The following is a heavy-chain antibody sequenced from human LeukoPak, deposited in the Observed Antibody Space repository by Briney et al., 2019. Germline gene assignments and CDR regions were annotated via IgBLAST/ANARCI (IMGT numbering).Heavy chain of an antibody. J-gene: IGHJ4*02. CDR2: ISAYNGNT. Sequence: ASVKVSCKASGYTFTSYGISWVRQAPGQGVEWMGWISAYNGNTNYAQKLQGRVTMTTDTSTSTAYMELRSLRSDDTAVYYCARDWVPSGWYSDYFDYWGQGTLVTVSS. CDR3: ARDWVPSGWYSDYFDY. CDR1: GYTFTSYG. D-gene: IGHD6-19*01. V-gene: IGHV1-18*01.